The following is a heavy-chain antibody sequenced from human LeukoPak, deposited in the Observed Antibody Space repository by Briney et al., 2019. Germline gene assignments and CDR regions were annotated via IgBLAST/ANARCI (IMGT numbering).Heavy chain of an antibody. V-gene: IGHV3-21*01. D-gene: IGHD2-8*01. CDR3: ARDRTNAAFDI. Sequence: GGSLRLSCAASGFTFSSYSMNWVRQAPGKGLEWVSSISSSSSYIYYADSVKGRFTISRDNAKNSLYLQMNSLRAEDTAVYYCARDRTNAAFDIWGQGTMVTFSS. CDR1: GFTFSSYS. J-gene: IGHJ3*02. CDR2: ISSSSSYI.